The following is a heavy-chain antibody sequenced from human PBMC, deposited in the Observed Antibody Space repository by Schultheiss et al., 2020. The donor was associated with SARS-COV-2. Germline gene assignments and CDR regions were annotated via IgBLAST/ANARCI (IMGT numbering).Heavy chain of an antibody. V-gene: IGHV1-2*02. D-gene: IGHD2-2*01. CDR1: GYTFTGSG. CDR3: ARSHLPTSWYYFDY. CDR2: INPNSGGT. J-gene: IGHJ4*02. Sequence: ASVKVSCKTSGYTFTGSGFTWVRQAPGQGLEWMGWINPNSGGTNYAQKFQGRVTMTRDTSISTAYMELRSLRSDDTAVYYCARSHLPTSWYYFDYWGQGTLVTVSS.